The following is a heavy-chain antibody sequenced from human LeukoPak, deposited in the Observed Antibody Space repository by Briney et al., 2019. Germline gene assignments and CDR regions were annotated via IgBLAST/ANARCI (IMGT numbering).Heavy chain of an antibody. CDR2: IIPIFGTA. CDR3: ASPKYSSSPWYY. V-gene: IGHV1-69*01. D-gene: IGHD6-6*01. J-gene: IGHJ4*02. CDR1: GGTFSSYA. Sequence: SVKVSCKASGGTFSSYAISWVRQAPGQGLEWMGGIIPIFGTANYAQKFQGRVTITADESTSTAYMELSSLRSEDTAVYYCASPKYSSSPWYYWGQGTLVTVSS.